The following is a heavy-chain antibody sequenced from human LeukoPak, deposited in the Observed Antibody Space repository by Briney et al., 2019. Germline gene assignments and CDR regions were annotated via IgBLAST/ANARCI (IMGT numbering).Heavy chain of an antibody. CDR3: ARRSGIAVAGAFDY. V-gene: IGHV3-23*01. J-gene: IGHJ4*02. Sequence: AGGSLRLSCAASGFTFSTFAMSWVRQAPGKGLEWVSAISGSGGSVYYADSVKGRFTISRDNSKNTLYLQMNSLRAEDTAVYYCARRSGIAVAGAFDYWGQGTLVTVSS. D-gene: IGHD6-19*01. CDR1: GFTFSTFA. CDR2: ISGSGGSV.